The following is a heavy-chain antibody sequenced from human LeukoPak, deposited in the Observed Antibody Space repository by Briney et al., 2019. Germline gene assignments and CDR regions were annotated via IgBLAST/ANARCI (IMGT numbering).Heavy chain of an antibody. CDR1: GFTFSSYA. V-gene: IGHV3-23*01. J-gene: IGHJ4*02. CDR2: ISGSGGST. D-gene: IGHD1-26*01. CDR3: AKGGGSYYRTLFDY. Sequence: PGGSLRLSCAASGFTFSSYAMSWVRQAPGKGLEWVSAISGSGGSTYYADSVKGRFTIPRDNSKNTLYLQMNSLRAEDTAVYYCAKGGGSYYRTLFDYWGQGTLVTVSS.